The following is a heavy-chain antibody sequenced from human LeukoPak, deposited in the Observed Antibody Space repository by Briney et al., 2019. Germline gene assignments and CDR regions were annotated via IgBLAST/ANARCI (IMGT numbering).Heavy chain of an antibody. J-gene: IGHJ4*02. V-gene: IGHV1-69*04. CDR3: ARGRPYYYDSSGYYAV. Sequence: SVKVSCKASGGTFSSYAISWVRQAPGQGLEWMGRIIPILGIANYAQKFQGRVTITADKSTSTAYMELSSLRSEGTAVYYCARGRPYYYDSSGYYAVWGQGTLVTVSS. CDR1: GGTFSSYA. CDR2: IIPILGIA. D-gene: IGHD3-22*01.